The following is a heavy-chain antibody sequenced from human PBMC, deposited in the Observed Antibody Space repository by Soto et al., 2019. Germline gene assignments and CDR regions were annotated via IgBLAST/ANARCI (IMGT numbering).Heavy chain of an antibody. D-gene: IGHD6-13*01. Sequence: ASVKVSCKASGYTFTSYGISWVRQAPGQGLEWMGWISAYNGNTNYAQKLQGRVTMTTDTSTSTAYMELRSLRSDDTAVYYCARHWESIAAAPVDYFDYWGQGTLVTVSS. CDR3: ARHWESIAAAPVDYFDY. CDR2: ISAYNGNT. J-gene: IGHJ4*02. CDR1: GYTFTSYG. V-gene: IGHV1-18*01.